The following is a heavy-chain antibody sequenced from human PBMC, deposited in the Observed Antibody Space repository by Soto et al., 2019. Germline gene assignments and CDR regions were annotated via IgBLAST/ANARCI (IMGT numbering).Heavy chain of an antibody. CDR2: ISGSGANT. J-gene: IGHJ6*02. CDR1: GFTFSSYA. D-gene: IGHD6-19*01. CDR3: AKTQSAPNSSGMYGMDV. V-gene: IGHV3-23*01. Sequence: EVQLLESGGGLVQPGGSLRLSCAASGFTFSSYAMSWVRQAPGKGLEWVSAISGSGANTYYADSVKGRFTISRDNSKNTLYLQMNSLRAEDTAVYYCAKTQSAPNSSGMYGMDVWGQGTTVTVS.